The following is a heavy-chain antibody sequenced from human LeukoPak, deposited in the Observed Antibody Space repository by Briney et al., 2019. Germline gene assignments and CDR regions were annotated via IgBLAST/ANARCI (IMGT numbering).Heavy chain of an antibody. V-gene: IGHV3-11*04. D-gene: IGHD6-6*01. CDR2: ISSSSSTI. J-gene: IGHJ5*02. CDR3: ARSGNRYSSSWWWFDP. Sequence: KSGGSLRLSCAASGFTFSDYHMSWIRQAPGKGLEWVSYISSSSSTIHYADSVKGRFTISRDNAKNSLYLQMNSLRAEDTAVYYCARSGNRYSSSWWWFDPWGQGTLVTVSS. CDR1: GFTFSDYH.